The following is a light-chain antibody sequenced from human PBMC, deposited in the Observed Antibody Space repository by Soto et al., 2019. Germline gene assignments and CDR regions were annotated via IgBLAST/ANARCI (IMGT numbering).Light chain of an antibody. V-gene: IGKV3-15*01. Sequence: ETLMTQSTATLSVSPGERATLSCRASQSVNNNLAWYQQKLGQAPRVLIYGASTRATVIPARFTGSGSGTEVILTITSLQSEDSAVYYCQEYNTWPWTFGQGTKVEFK. CDR1: QSVNNN. J-gene: IGKJ1*01. CDR3: QEYNTWPWT. CDR2: GAS.